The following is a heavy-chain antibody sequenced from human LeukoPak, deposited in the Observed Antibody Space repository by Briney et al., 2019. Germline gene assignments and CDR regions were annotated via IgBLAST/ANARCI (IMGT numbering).Heavy chain of an antibody. Sequence: ASVKVSCKASGYTFTGYYTHWVRQAPGQGLEWMGWINPNSGGTNYAQKFQGRVTITRDTSISTAYMELSRLRSDDTAVYYCARDLSHIGYVLWGQGTLVTVSS. J-gene: IGHJ4*02. CDR2: INPNSGGT. CDR1: GYTFTGYY. D-gene: IGHD5-12*01. CDR3: ARDLSHIGYVL. V-gene: IGHV1-2*02.